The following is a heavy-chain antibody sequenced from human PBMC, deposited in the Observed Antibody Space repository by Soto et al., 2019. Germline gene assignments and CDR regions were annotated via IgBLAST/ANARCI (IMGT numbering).Heavy chain of an antibody. V-gene: IGHV4-39*01. Sequence: SETLSLTCSVSGGSISSSAYHWGWIRQPPGKGLEWIGIIYYSGSAYYNSSLKSRVTISVDTSKNQFSLELSSLTAADTAVYYCARHVKKGNSVIRGVDYWGQGTPVTVSS. J-gene: IGHJ4*02. CDR2: IYYSGSA. CDR3: ARHVKKGNSVIRGVDY. CDR1: GGSISSSAYH. D-gene: IGHD3-10*01.